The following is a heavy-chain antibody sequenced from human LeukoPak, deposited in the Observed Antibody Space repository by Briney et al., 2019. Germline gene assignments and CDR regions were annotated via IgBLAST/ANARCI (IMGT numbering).Heavy chain of an antibody. J-gene: IGHJ5*02. V-gene: IGHV4-30-4*01. Sequence: SETLSLTCTVSGGSISSGDYYWSWIRQPPGKGLEWIGYIYYSGSTYYNPSLKSRVTISVDTSKNQFSLKLSSVTAADTAVYYCARVEDGGNSGWFDPWGQGTLVTVSS. CDR2: IYYSGST. CDR1: GGSISSGDYY. D-gene: IGHD4-23*01. CDR3: ARVEDGGNSGWFDP.